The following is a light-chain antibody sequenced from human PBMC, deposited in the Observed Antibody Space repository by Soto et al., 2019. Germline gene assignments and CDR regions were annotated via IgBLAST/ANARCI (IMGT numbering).Light chain of an antibody. CDR3: QQRSNWPS. CDR1: QSVSSY. J-gene: IGKJ3*01. CDR2: DAS. V-gene: IGKV3-11*01. Sequence: EIVLTQSPATLSLSPGERATLSCRASQSVSSYLAWYQQKPGQAPRLLIYDASNRATGIPARFSGSGSGTDFALTISSLAPEGFAVYYGQQRSNWPSFGPGTKVDIK.